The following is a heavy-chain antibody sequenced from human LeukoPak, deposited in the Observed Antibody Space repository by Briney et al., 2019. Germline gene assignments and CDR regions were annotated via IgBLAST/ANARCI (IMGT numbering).Heavy chain of an antibody. CDR3: ARRGVIYYYYMYV. V-gene: IGHV1-69*05. CDR2: IIPIFGTA. D-gene: IGHD3-10*01. J-gene: IGHJ6*03. Sequence: SVKVSCKASGGTFSSYVINWVRQAPGQGLEWMGGIIPIFGTANYAQKLQGRVTMTTDTSTSTAYRELRSLRSDDTAVYYCARRGVIYYYYMYVWGKGTTVTASS. CDR1: GGTFSSYV.